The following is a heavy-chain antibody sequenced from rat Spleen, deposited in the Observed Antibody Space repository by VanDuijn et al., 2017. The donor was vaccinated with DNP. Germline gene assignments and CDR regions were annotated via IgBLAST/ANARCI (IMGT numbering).Heavy chain of an antibody. CDR3: ARGGWELGYWYFDF. D-gene: IGHD5-1*01. CDR1: GYSITSNY. J-gene: IGHJ1*01. CDR2: ISYSGST. V-gene: IGHV3-1*01. Sequence: EVQLQESGPGLVKPSQSLSLTCSVTGYSITSNYWGWIRKFPGNKMEWIGHISYSGSTSYKPSLKSRISITRDTSKNQFFLQLNSVTTEDTATYYCARGGWELGYWYFDFWGPGTMVTVSS.